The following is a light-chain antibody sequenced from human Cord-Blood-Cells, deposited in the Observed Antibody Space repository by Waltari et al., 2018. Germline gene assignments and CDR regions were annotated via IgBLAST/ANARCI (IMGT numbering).Light chain of an antibody. J-gene: IGKJ2*03. CDR3: QQLNSYPYS. V-gene: IGKV1-9*01. CDR2: AAS. CDR1: QGISSY. Sequence: DMQLTQSPFFLSAAVGDRVTIPCRARQGISSYLAWYQQKPGKAPKLLIYAASTLQSGVPSRFSGSGSGTEFTLTISSLQPEDFATYYCQQLNSYPYSFGQGTKLEIK.